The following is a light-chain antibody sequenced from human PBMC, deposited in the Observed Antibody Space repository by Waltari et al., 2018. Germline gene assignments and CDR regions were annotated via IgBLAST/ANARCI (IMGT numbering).Light chain of an antibody. V-gene: IGKV3-20*01. CDR1: QSVTRA. CDR2: GAS. CDR3: QHYLRLPVT. Sequence: EIVLTQSPGTLSLSPGESATLSCRTSQSVTRALAWYQQKPGQAPRLLIYGASNRATGIPDRFSGSGYETDFSLTISSLEPEDFAVYYCQHYLRLPVTFGQGTKVEVK. J-gene: IGKJ1*01.